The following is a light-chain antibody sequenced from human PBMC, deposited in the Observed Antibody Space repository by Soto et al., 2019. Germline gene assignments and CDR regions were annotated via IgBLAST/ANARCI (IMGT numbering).Light chain of an antibody. CDR3: HQYGSSPWT. CDR1: QSVNSN. J-gene: IGKJ1*01. CDR2: GAS. V-gene: IGKV3-20*01. Sequence: EIVMTQSPATLSVSPGERATLSCRASQSVNSNLAWYQQESGQPPRLLISGASNRATGTPDRFRGSGSGTDFTLTISRLEPEDFAVYYCHQYGSSPWTFGQGTKVDIK.